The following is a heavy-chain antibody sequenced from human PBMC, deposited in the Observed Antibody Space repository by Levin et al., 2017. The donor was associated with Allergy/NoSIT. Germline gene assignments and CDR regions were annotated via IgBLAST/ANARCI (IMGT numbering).Heavy chain of an antibody. CDR1: GFTFSSYS. CDR3: ARVAGIYDAFDI. CDR2: ISSSSSYI. Sequence: GESLKISCAASGFTFSSYSMNWVRQAPGKGLEWVSSISSSSSYIYYADSVKGRFTISRDNAKNSLYLQMNSLRAEDTAVYYCARVAGIYDAFDIWGQGTMVTVSS. J-gene: IGHJ3*02. V-gene: IGHV3-21*01.